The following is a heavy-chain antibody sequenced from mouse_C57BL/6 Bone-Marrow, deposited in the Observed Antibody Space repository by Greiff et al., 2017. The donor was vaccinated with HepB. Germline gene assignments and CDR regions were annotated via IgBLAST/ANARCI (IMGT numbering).Heavy chain of an antibody. V-gene: IGHV1-19*01. Sequence: VQLKESGPVLVKPGASVKMSCKASGYTFTDYYMNWVKQSHGKSLEWIGVINPYNGGTSYNQKFKGKATLTVDKSSSTAYMELNSLTSEDSAVYYCARKHYDYDGGFAYWGQGTLVTVSA. D-gene: IGHD2-4*01. J-gene: IGHJ3*01. CDR2: INPYNGGT. CDR1: GYTFTDYY. CDR3: ARKHYDYDGGFAY.